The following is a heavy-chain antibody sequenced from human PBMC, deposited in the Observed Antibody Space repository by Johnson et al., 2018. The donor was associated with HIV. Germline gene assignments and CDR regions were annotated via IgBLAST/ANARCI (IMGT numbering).Heavy chain of an antibody. J-gene: IGHJ3*02. CDR2: ISFDGTNT. Sequence: QVQLVESGGGLVQPGGSLRLSCATSGFTFSSYWMSWVRQSPGKGLEWVAVISFDGTNTYYGDSVKGRFTISRDNSNNTLYLQMNGLRPEDTAVYYCAKEEPWRRAFDIWGQGTVVTVSS. V-gene: IGHV3-30*18. D-gene: IGHD1-1*01. CDR3: AKEEPWRRAFDI. CDR1: GFTFSSYW.